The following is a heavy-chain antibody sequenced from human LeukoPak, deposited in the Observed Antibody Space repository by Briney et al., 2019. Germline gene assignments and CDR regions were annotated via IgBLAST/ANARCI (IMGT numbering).Heavy chain of an antibody. J-gene: IGHJ4*02. CDR3: ARDNMVRGVIIAGTDY. CDR1: GFTFSSYG. Sequence: GGSLRLPCAASGFTFSSYGMHWVRQAPGKGLEWVAVIWYDGSNKYYADSVKGRFTISRDNSKNTLYLQMNSLRAEDTAVYYCARDNMVRGVIIAGTDYWGQGTLVTVSS. CDR2: IWYDGSNK. D-gene: IGHD3-10*01. V-gene: IGHV3-33*01.